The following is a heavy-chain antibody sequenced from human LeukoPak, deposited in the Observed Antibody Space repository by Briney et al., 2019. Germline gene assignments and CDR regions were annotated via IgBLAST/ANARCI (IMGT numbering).Heavy chain of an antibody. D-gene: IGHD2-15*01. CDR2: IKSKTDGGTT. J-gene: IGHJ4*02. Sequence: GSLRLSCAASGFSVSSNYMSWVRQAPGKGLEWVGRIKSKTDGGTTDYAAPVKGRFTISRDDSKNTLYLQMNSLKTEDTAVYYCGGLLQDYWGQGTLVTVSS. CDR3: GGLLQDY. CDR1: GFSVSSNY. V-gene: IGHV3-15*01.